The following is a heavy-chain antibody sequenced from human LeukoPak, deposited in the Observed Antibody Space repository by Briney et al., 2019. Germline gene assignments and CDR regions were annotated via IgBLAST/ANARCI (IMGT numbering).Heavy chain of an antibody. J-gene: IGHJ4*02. CDR3: AKETFDRWELLLHPFDY. V-gene: IGHV3-30-3*01. CDR1: GFTFSSYA. D-gene: IGHD1-26*01. Sequence: GGSLRLSCAASGFTFSSYAMHWVRQAPGKGLEWVAVISYDGSNKYYADSVKGRFTISRDNSKNTLYLQMNSLRAEDTAVYYCAKETFDRWELLLHPFDYWGQGTLVTVSS. CDR2: ISYDGSNK.